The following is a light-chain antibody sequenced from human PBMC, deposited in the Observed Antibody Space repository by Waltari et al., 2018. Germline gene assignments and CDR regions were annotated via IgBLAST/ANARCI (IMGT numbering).Light chain of an antibody. CDR2: DVS. Sequence: HSALTQPAPVSGSPGQSTTLSCTGTSSDFGFYNYFPWYQHHPAKAPKLMIFDVSERPSGVFNRFSGSKAGNTASMTISRRQAEDEADYYCNSYAGSSSWVFGGGTKLTVL. CDR1: SSDFGFYNY. J-gene: IGLJ3*02. CDR3: NSYAGSSSWV. V-gene: IGLV2-14*03.